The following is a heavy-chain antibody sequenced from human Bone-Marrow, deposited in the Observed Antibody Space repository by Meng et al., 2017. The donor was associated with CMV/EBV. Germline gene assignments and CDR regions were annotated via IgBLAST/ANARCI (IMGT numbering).Heavy chain of an antibody. Sequence: GESLKISCAVSGFTFSSYWMHWVRQAPGKGLVWVSRINSDGSSTSYADSVKGRFTISRDNAKNTLYLQMNSLRAEDTAVYYCARDPYCSSTSCYMGGSGWYYYYYGMDVWGQGNTVTGSS. CDR2: INSDGSST. CDR3: ARDPYCSSTSCYMGGSGWYYYYYGMDV. D-gene: IGHD2-2*02. V-gene: IGHV3-74*01. J-gene: IGHJ6*01. CDR1: GFTFSSYW.